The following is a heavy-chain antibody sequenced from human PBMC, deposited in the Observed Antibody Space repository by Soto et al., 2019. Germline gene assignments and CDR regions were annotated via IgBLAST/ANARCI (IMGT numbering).Heavy chain of an antibody. Sequence: QVQLVQSXXXVKEPGSSVRVSCKASGGTFTNFIMNWVRQTPGQGLEWMGGIVPMLGTPTYAEKFKGRVTISATGSTTTAYMELTSLRSEDTSIYYCARTGTYSTSHSHDTGMHVSGQGTTVTVS. V-gene: IGHV1-69*01. D-gene: IGHD6-6*01. CDR1: GGTFTNFI. J-gene: IGHJ6*02. CDR3: ARTGTYSTSHSHDTGMHV. CDR2: IVPMLGTP.